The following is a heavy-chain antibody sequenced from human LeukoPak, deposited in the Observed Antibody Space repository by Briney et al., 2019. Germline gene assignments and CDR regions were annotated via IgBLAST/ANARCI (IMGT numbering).Heavy chain of an antibody. D-gene: IGHD6-13*01. Sequence: SETLSLTCTVSGGSISSSSYYWGWIRQPPGKGLEWIGSIYYSGSTYYNPPLKSRDTISVDTSKNQFSLKLSSVTAADTAVYYCARVKHSSSWYEPYRMGTNWFDPWGQGTLVTVSS. CDR1: GGSISSSSYY. CDR2: IYYSGST. CDR3: ARVKHSSSWYEPYRMGTNWFDP. V-gene: IGHV4-39*07. J-gene: IGHJ5*02.